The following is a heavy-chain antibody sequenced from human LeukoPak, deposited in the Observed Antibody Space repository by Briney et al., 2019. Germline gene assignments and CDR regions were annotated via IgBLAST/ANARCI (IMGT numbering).Heavy chain of an antibody. CDR2: ISYDGSNK. V-gene: IGHV3-30-3*01. Sequence: PGGSLRLSCAASGFTFSSYAMHWVRQAPGKGLEWVAVISYDGSNKYYADSVKGRFTISRDNSKNTLYLQMNSLRAEDTAVYYCARSLRFLEWLLPLDYWGQGTLVTVSS. CDR1: GFTFSSYA. CDR3: ARSLRFLEWLLPLDY. J-gene: IGHJ4*02. D-gene: IGHD3-3*01.